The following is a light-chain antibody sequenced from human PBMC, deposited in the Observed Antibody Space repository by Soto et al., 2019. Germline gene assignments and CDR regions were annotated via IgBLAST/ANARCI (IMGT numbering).Light chain of an antibody. J-gene: IGKJ3*01. V-gene: IGKV3-20*01. Sequence: EIVLTQSPGTLSLSPGERATLSCRASQSVSSSYLAWYQQKPGQAPRLLIYGASSRATGIDRFSGSGSGTDFTLTISRLEPEDFAVYYCQQYGSSPVTFGPGTKVDIK. CDR2: GAS. CDR1: QSVSSSY. CDR3: QQYGSSPVT.